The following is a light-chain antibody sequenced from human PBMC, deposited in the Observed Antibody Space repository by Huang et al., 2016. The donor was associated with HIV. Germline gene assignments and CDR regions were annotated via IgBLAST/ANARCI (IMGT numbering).Light chain of an antibody. J-gene: IGKJ2*01. CDR3: LQGTHWPPT. CDR2: EVS. V-gene: IGKV2-30*02. Sequence: DTVMTQSPLFLPVSLGQSASMSCISSQCLVHGEENTYLSWFQQRPGQPPRPLIQEVSKRAAGVPDRFRGSGSGTSFTLEISRVEAEDVGLYYCLQGTHWPPTFGQGTRLEI. CDR1: QCLVHGEENTY.